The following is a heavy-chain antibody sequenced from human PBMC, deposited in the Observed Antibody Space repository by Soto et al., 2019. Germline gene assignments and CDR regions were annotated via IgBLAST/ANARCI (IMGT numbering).Heavy chain of an antibody. CDR2: ISYDGKVQ. CDR1: GFTFSSYA. V-gene: IGHV3-30*09. Sequence: PGGSLRLSCAASGFTFSSYAMHWVRQAPGKGPEWVTVISYDGKVQFYADSVKGRFAVSRDTSQNTLYLQMNSLTVEDTALYYCARPGVIKKPVRRYIVMWGQGSAVSVFS. CDR3: ARPGVIKKPVRRYIVM. J-gene: IGHJ4*02. D-gene: IGHD2-21*01.